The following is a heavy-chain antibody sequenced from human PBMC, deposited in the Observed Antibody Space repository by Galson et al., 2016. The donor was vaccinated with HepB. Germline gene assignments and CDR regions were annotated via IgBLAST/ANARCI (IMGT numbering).Heavy chain of an antibody. D-gene: IGHD1-7*01. J-gene: IGHJ4*02. CDR1: GFAFSGYF. V-gene: IGHV3-64D*06. CDR3: SAGTPSCFDN. CDR2: ISNSGGTT. Sequence: SLRLSCAASGFAFSGYFMHWVRQAPGKGLEYITTISNSGGTTYYADSVKGRFTISRDNSKNTLHLEMNSLRNEDTGVYFCSAGTPSCFDNWGQGTLVTVSS.